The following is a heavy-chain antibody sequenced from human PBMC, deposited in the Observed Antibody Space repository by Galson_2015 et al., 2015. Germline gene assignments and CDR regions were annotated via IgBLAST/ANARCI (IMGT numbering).Heavy chain of an antibody. CDR1: GFTVSSNY. V-gene: IGHV3-53*01. CDR2: IYTGGST. D-gene: IGHD2-15*01. J-gene: IGHJ5*02. CDR3: ARDLGYCSGGSCYRGVT. Sequence: SLRLSCAASGFTVSSNYMSWVRQAPGKGLEWVSAIYTGGSTYYADSVKGRFTISRDNSKNTLYLQMNSLRAEDTAVYYCARDLGYCSGGSCYRGVTWGQGTLVTVSS.